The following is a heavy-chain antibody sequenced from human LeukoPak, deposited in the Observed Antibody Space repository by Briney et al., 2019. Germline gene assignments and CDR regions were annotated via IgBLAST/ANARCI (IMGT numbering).Heavy chain of an antibody. CDR2: IYSGGST. Sequence: GGSLRLSCAASGFTVSSNYMSWVRQAPGKGLEWVSVIYSGGSTYYADSVKGRFTISRDNSKNTLYLQMNSLRAEDTPVYYCASSHYYYYYYMDVWGKGTTVTISS. J-gene: IGHJ6*03. V-gene: IGHV3-66*01. CDR1: GFTVSSNY. CDR3: ASSHYYYYYYMDV.